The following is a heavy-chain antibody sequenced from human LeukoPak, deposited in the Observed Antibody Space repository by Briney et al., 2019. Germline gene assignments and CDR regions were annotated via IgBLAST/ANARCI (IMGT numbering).Heavy chain of an antibody. J-gene: IGHJ2*01. CDR2: IYYTGST. Sequence: SETLSLTCTISGGSISTYYWSWIRQPPGKGLEWIGYIYYTGSTNYNPSLKSRVTFSVDTSKNHFSLKLVSVTAADTAVYYCARREDFWYFDLWGRGTLVTVSS. CDR1: GGSISTYY. CDR3: ARREDFWYFDL. V-gene: IGHV4-59*08.